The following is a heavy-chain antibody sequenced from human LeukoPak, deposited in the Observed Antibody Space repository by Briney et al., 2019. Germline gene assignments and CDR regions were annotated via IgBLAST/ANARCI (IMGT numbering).Heavy chain of an antibody. D-gene: IGHD6-13*01. V-gene: IGHV3-21*01. CDR3: ARSSIAAAGHLDY. CDR2: ISSSSSYI. J-gene: IGHJ4*02. Sequence: GGSLRLSCAASGYTFSSYSMNWARQAPGKGLEWVSSISSSSSYIYCADSVKGRFTISRDNAKNSLYLQMNSLRAEDTAVYYCARSSIAAAGHLDYWGQGTLVTVSS. CDR1: GYTFSSYS.